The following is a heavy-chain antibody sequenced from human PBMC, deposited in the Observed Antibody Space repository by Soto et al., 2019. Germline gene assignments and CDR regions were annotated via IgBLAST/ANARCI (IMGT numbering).Heavy chain of an antibody. CDR1: GYTFTSYG. CDR2: ISAYNGNT. Sequence: ASVKVSCKASGYTFTSYGISWVRQAPGQGLEWMGWISAYNGNTNYAQKLQGRVTMTTDTSTSTAYMELRSLRSDDTAVYYCARVEAHSGYCSGGSCPDYWGQGTLVTVSS. D-gene: IGHD2-15*01. J-gene: IGHJ4*02. V-gene: IGHV1-18*01. CDR3: ARVEAHSGYCSGGSCPDY.